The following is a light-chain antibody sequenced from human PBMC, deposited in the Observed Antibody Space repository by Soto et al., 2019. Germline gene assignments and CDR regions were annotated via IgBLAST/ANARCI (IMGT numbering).Light chain of an antibody. CDR1: SGQSSFI. J-gene: IGLJ3*02. CDR2: LEGSGSY. V-gene: IGLV4-60*02. Sequence: QSVLTQSSSASASVRSSVKRTCTLSSGQSSFIIAWHQQQPGKAPRYLMKLEGSGSYNKGSGVPDRFSGSSSGADRYLTISNLQFEDEADYYCETWDSNTRVFGGGTKVTVL. CDR3: ETWDSNTRV.